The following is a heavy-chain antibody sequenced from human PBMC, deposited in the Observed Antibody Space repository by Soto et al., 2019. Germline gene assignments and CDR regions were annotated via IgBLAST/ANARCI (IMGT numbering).Heavy chain of an antibody. D-gene: IGHD3-16*02. J-gene: IGHJ4*02. CDR2: INHSGST. V-gene: IGHV4-34*01. CDR1: GGSFSGYY. CDR3: ARGPGATYDYVWGSYRYTGRLPYYFDY. Sequence: SETLSLTCAVYGGSFSGYYWSWIRQPPGKGLEWIGEINHSGSTNYNPSLKSRVTISVDTSKNQFSLKLSSVTAADTAVYYCARGPGATYDYVWGSYRYTGRLPYYFDYWGQGTLVTVSS.